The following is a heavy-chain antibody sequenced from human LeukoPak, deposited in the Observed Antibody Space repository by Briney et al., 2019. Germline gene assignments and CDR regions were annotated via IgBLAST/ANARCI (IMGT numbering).Heavy chain of an antibody. CDR1: GFTLSSHS. V-gene: IGHV3-21*01. CDR3: ARVSGSGRAFDI. Sequence: GGSLRLSCAAYGFTLSSHSMNWVRQAPGKGLEWVSSISSSSSYIHSADSVKGRFTISRDNAKNSLYLQMNSLRAEDTAVYYCARVSGSGRAFDIWGQGTMVTVSS. CDR2: ISSSSSYI. J-gene: IGHJ3*02.